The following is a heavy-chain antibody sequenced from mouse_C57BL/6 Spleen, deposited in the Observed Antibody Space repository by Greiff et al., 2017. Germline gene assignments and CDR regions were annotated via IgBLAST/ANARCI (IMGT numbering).Heavy chain of an antibody. CDR1: GYAFSSSW. V-gene: IGHV1-82*01. CDR3: AIIYYDYDGFAY. J-gene: IGHJ2*01. D-gene: IGHD2-4*01. Sequence: QVQLQQSGPELVKPGASVTISCKASGYAFSSSWMNWVKQRPGKGLEWIGRIYPGDGDTNYNGKFKGKATLTADKSSSTAYMQLSSLPSEDSAVYFCAIIYYDYDGFAYWGQGTTLTVSS. CDR2: IYPGDGDT.